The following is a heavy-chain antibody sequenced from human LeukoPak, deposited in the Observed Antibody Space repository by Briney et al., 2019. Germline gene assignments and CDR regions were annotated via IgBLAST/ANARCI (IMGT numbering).Heavy chain of an antibody. V-gene: IGHV4-34*01. CDR3: ARGTLASP. CDR1: GGSISSYY. J-gene: IGHJ5*02. Sequence: PSETLSLTCTVSGGSISSYYWSWIRQPPGKGLEWIGEINHSGSTNYNPSLKSRVTISVDTPKNQFSLKLSSVTAADTAVYYCARGTLASPWGQGTLVTVSP. CDR2: INHSGST.